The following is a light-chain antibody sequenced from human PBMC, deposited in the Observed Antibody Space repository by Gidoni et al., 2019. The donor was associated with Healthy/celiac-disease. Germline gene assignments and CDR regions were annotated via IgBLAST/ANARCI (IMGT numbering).Light chain of an antibody. J-gene: IGKJ1*01. CDR3: MQSYSTPRT. CDR1: HSISSY. V-gene: IGKV1-39*01. CDR2: AAS. Sequence: DVQMTQSPSSLPASIGDRLTITCRASHSISSYLNWYQQKPGKAPKLLIYAASSLQSGVPSRFSGSGSGTDFTLNISSLEPEDVATYYCMQSYSTPRTFGQGTKVEIK.